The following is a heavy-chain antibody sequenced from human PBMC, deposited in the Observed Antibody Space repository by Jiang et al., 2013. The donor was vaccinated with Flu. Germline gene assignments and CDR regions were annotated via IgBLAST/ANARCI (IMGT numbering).Heavy chain of an antibody. CDR3: ARAPAWRGFDY. V-gene: IGHV4-61*02. CDR1: GGSISSGSYY. J-gene: IGHJ4*02. Sequence: TLSLTCTVSGGSISSGSYYWSWIRQPAGKGLEWIGRIYTSGSTNYNPSLKSRVTISVDTSKNQFSLKLSSVTAADTAVYYCARAPAWRGFDYWGQGTLVTVSS. CDR2: IYTSGST. D-gene: IGHD3-10*01.